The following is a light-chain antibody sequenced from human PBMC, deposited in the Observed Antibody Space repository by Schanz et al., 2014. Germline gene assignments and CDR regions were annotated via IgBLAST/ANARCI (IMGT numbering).Light chain of an antibody. V-gene: IGKV3-20*01. CDR1: QSVSSN. Sequence: EIVMTQSPATLSVSPGERVTLSCRASQSVSSNLAWYQQKPGQAPRLLIYGASFRATGISDRFIGSGSGTDFTLTISRLEPEDFAVYYCQQYGSSASTFGQGTKVEIE. J-gene: IGKJ2*01. CDR2: GAS. CDR3: QQYGSSAST.